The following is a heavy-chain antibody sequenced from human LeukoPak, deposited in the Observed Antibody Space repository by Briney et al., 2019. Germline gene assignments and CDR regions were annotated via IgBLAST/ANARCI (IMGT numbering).Heavy chain of an antibody. J-gene: IGHJ4*02. Sequence: ASVKVSCKASGYTFTSYYMHWVRQAPGQGLEWMGIINPSGGSTSYAQKFQGRVTMTRDTSTSTVYMELSSLRSEDTAVYYCARDLRIKYYYDSSGYYDYWGQGTLVTVSS. D-gene: IGHD3-22*01. CDR3: ARDLRIKYYYDSSGYYDY. V-gene: IGHV1-46*01. CDR1: GYTFTSYY. CDR2: INPSGGST.